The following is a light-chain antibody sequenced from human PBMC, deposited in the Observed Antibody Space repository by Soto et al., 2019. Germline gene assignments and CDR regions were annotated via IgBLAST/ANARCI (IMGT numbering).Light chain of an antibody. J-gene: IGLJ2*01. CDR2: DVS. CDR3: NSYTNTNTPVL. CDR1: SSDIGRYDY. Sequence: QSVLTQPASVSGSPGQSITISCTGTSSDIGRYDYVSWYQQHPGKVPKLIIYDVSYRSSGVSNRFSGSKSGDTASLTISGLQAEDEPDYYCNSYTNTNTPVLFGGGTKLTVL. V-gene: IGLV2-14*03.